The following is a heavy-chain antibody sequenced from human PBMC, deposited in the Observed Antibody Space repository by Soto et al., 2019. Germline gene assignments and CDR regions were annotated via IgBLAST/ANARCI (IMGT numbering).Heavy chain of an antibody. Sequence: QLQLQESGPGLVKPSETLSLTCSVSDDSINSDKYYWGWIRQPPGKGLEWIGSIYYRGNAYYNPFLQTRVTISLDKSKCQFSLKLNFVTAADSAVYFCARLEGLATISYYFDFWGPGALVTVSS. V-gene: IGHV4-39*01. D-gene: IGHD3-9*01. CDR2: IYYRGNA. J-gene: IGHJ4*02. CDR3: ARLEGLATISYYFDF. CDR1: DDSINSDKYY.